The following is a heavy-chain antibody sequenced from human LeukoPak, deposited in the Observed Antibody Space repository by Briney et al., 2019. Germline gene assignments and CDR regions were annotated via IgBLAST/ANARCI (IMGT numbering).Heavy chain of an antibody. CDR1: GGSISSYY. V-gene: IGHV4-59*01. CDR2: IYSSGNT. Sequence: SETLSLTCTVSGGSISSYYWSCIRQPPGKRLEWIGYIYSSGNTNYNPSLKTRVTISLDTSKNQFSLKLSSVTAADTAVYYCARGAWELNYWGPGTLVTVSS. CDR3: ARGAWELNY. D-gene: IGHD1-26*01. J-gene: IGHJ4*02.